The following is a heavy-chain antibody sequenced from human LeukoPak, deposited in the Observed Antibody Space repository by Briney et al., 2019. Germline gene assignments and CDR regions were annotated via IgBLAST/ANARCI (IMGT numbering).Heavy chain of an antibody. J-gene: IGHJ1*01. V-gene: IGHV4-59*08. CDR2: IYYSGST. Sequence: PSETLSLTCTVSGGSISSYYWSWIRQPPGKGLEWIGYIYYSGSTNYNPSLMSRVTISVDTSKNQFSLKLSSVTAADTAVYFCASPRGDDSGGYYTWYFHHWGQGILVTVSS. CDR1: GGSISSYY. CDR3: ASPRGDDSGGYYTWYFHH. D-gene: IGHD3-22*01.